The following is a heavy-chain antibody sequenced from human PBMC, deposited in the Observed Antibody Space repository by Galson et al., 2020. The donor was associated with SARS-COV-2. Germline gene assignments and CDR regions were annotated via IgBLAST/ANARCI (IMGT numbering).Heavy chain of an antibody. CDR1: AGSLSSRYSY. D-gene: IGHD2-15*01. Sequence: SETLSLTCSVSAGSLSSRYSYWSWIRQHPGKGLEWIGNIHYSGSPYYNPSLKNVVSITVDTSKNKFSLKLNSVTAAETAMYYGARVNTGGVARDTFDIWGQGTMVTISS. CDR3: ARVNTGGVARDTFDI. CDR2: IHYSGSP. J-gene: IGHJ3*02. V-gene: IGHV4-31*01.